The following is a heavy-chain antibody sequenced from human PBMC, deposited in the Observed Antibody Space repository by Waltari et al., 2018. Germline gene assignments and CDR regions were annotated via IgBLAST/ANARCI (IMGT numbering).Heavy chain of an antibody. V-gene: IGHV1-69*13. Sequence: QVQLVQSGAEVKKPGSSVKVSCKASGGTFSSYAISWVRQAPGQGLEWMGGIIPILGTANYAQKSQGRDTITADESTSTAYMELSSLRSEDTAVYYCARAPIVGATSFGAFDIWGQGTMVTVSS. CDR3: ARAPIVGATSFGAFDI. CDR2: IIPILGTA. J-gene: IGHJ3*02. D-gene: IGHD1-26*01. CDR1: GGTFSSYA.